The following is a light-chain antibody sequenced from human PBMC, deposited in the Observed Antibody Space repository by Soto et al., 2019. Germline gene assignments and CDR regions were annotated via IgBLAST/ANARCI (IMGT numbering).Light chain of an antibody. CDR2: GAS. J-gene: IGKJ1*01. CDR3: HQYGSSLGT. Sequence: ILLTQSPGPMSLSPEERATLSCRASQSIGSSYLAWYQQKPGQAPRLLIYGASSRATGIPDRFSGSGSGTDFTLTISRLEPEDFAVYYCHQYGSSLGTFGQGTKVDIK. V-gene: IGKV3-20*01. CDR1: QSIGSSY.